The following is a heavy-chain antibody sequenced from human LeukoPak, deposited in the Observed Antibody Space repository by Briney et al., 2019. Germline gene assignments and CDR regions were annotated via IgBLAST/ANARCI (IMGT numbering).Heavy chain of an antibody. Sequence: SETLSLTCTASGGSISSYYWSWIRQPPRKGLEWIGYIYYSGSTNYNPSLKSRVTISVDTSKNQFSLKLSSVTAADTAVYYCARGLRRYGSGSYYNGNYYGMDVWGQGTTVTVSS. CDR3: ARGLRRYGSGSYYNGNYYGMDV. J-gene: IGHJ6*02. V-gene: IGHV4-59*12. CDR1: GGSISSYY. D-gene: IGHD3-10*01. CDR2: IYYSGST.